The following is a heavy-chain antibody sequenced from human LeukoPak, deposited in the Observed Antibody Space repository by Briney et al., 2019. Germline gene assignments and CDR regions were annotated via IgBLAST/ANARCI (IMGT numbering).Heavy chain of an antibody. D-gene: IGHD6-13*01. V-gene: IGHV1-18*01. CDR3: ARTAARIAAAGPRTYNWFDP. CDR2: ISAYNGNT. Sequence: GASVKVSCKASGYTFTSYGISWVRQAPGQGLEWMGWISAYNGNTNYAQKLQGRVTITTDTSTSTAYMELRSLRSDDTAVYYCARTAARIAAAGPRTYNWFDPWGQGTLVTVSS. CDR1: GYTFTSYG. J-gene: IGHJ5*02.